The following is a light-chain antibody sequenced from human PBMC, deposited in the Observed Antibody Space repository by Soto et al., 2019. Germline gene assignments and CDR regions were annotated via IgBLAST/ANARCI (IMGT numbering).Light chain of an antibody. V-gene: IGLV2-14*01. CDR3: TSYSSSSTFYV. CDR2: QVT. J-gene: IGLJ1*01. CDR1: SSDIGGYYY. Sequence: QSVLTQPASVSGSPGQSITISCTGTSSDIGGYYYVSWYQHHPGNAPKLMIYQVTNRPSGVSHRFSGSKSGNTASLTISGLQAEDEADYYCTSYSSSSTFYVFGAGTKVTVL.